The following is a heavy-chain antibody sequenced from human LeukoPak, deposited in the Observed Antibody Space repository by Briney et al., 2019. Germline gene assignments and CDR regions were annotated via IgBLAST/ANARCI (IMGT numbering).Heavy chain of an antibody. J-gene: IGHJ4*02. CDR1: GLTFSSYA. D-gene: IGHD6-13*01. Sequence: PGGSLRLSCAASGLTFSSYAMSWVRQAPGKGLEWVSTITGSGGSTYYADSVKGRFTISRDNSKNTLYLQMNSLRAEDTAVYYCAKESSYHSNNWLDYSGQGTLVTVSS. V-gene: IGHV3-23*01. CDR3: AKESSYHSNNWLDY. CDR2: ITGSGGST.